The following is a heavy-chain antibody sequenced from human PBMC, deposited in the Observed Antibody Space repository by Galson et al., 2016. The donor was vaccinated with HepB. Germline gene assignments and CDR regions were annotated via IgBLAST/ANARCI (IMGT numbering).Heavy chain of an antibody. D-gene: IGHD6-13*01. CDR1: GFSLRDYA. CDR3: AKGDAISWYPRCWFDA. Sequence: SLRLSCAASGFSLRDYAMNWVRQAPGKGLEWVSGISGSDDRTYYSASVKGRFTISRDDFKNTLYLEMKTLRGEDTATYYCAKGDAISWYPRCWFDAWGQGTLVTVSS. J-gene: IGHJ5*02. CDR2: ISGSDDRT. V-gene: IGHV3-23*01.